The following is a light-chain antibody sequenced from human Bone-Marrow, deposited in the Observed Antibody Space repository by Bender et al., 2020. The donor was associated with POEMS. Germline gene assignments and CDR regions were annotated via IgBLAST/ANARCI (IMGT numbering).Light chain of an antibody. CDR2: DVS. Sequence: QSALTQPASVSGSPGQSVTISCTGTSRDVGGFDFVSWYQQHPDKAPKLMIYDVSNRPSGVSNRFSGSKSGNTASLTISGLQADDEADYYCSSYANDTLKFGGGTKLTVL. CDR3: SSYANDTLK. V-gene: IGLV2-14*03. CDR1: SRDVGGFDF. J-gene: IGLJ3*02.